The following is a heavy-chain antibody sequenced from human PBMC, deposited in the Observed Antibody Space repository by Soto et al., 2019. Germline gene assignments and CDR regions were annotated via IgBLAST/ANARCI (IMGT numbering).Heavy chain of an antibody. D-gene: IGHD3-10*02. CDR1: GGTFSDYA. CDR3: AKDIGFQQHLFVFDL. V-gene: IGHV1-69*01. Sequence: QVQLVQSGAEVKKPGFSVKVSCTASGGTFSDYAFSWVRQAPGQGLEWMGGIIPMFSSSSFAQKFQGRLTITADDSTSTAYMSLSSLGSADTAMYYCAKDIGFQQHLFVFDLWGPGTLVTVSS. CDR2: IIPMFSSS. J-gene: IGHJ4*02.